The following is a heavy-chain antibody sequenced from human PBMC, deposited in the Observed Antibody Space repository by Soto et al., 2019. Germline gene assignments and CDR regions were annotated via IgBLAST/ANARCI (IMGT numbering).Heavy chain of an antibody. V-gene: IGHV3-23*01. D-gene: IGHD2-2*01. CDR2: ISGSGGST. CDR3: AKRPRGVVVPANLIDYFDY. Sequence: GGSLRLSCAASGFTFSSYAMSWVRQAPGKGLEWVSAISGSGGSTYYADSVKGRFTISRDNSKNTLYLQMNSLRAEDTAVYYCAKRPRGVVVPANLIDYFDYWGQGTLVTVSS. J-gene: IGHJ4*02. CDR1: GFTFSSYA.